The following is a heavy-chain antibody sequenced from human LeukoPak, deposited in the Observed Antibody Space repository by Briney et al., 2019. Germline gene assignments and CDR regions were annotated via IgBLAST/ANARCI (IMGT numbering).Heavy chain of an antibody. Sequence: GESLKISCKGSGYSFTTYWIGWVRQMPGKGLEWMGIIYPGDSDTRYSPSFQGQVTISADTSISTAYLQWSSLKASDTAMYFCARATWQLVPPYYFDFWGQGTLVTVSS. J-gene: IGHJ4*02. CDR1: GYSFTTYW. V-gene: IGHV5-51*01. D-gene: IGHD1-1*01. CDR3: ARATWQLVPPYYFDF. CDR2: IYPGDSDT.